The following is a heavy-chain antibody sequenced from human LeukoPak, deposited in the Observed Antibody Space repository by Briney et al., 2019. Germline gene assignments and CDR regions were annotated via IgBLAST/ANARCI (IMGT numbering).Heavy chain of an antibody. CDR3: ARDVVVPAAIRNWFDP. Sequence: SETLSLTCTVSGYSISSGYYWGWIRQPPGKGLEWIGSIYHSGSTYYNPSLKSRVTMSVDTSKNQFSLKLSSVTAADTAVYYCARDVVVPAAIRNWFDPWGQGTLVTVSS. CDR2: IYHSGST. D-gene: IGHD2-2*02. CDR1: GYSISSGYY. J-gene: IGHJ5*02. V-gene: IGHV4-38-2*02.